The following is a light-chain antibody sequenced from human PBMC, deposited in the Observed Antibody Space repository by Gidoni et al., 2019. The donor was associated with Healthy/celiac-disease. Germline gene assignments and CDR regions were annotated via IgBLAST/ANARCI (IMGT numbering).Light chain of an antibody. CDR3: QQYGSSPRT. Sequence: EIVLTQSPATLSLSPVERATLSCMASQSVSSSDLAWYQQKPGQAPRLLINGASTRATGIPDRFSGSGSGTDFTLTISRLEPEDFAVYYCQQYGSSPRTFGQGTKVEIK. CDR2: GAS. J-gene: IGKJ1*01. CDR1: QSVSSSD. V-gene: IGKV3-20*01.